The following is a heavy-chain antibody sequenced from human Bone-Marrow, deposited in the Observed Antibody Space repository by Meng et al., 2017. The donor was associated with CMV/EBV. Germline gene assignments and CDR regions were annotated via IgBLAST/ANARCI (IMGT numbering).Heavy chain of an antibody. CDR2: IIPIFGTA. Sequence: SVKVSCKASGGTFSSYAISWVRQAPGQGLEWMGGIIPIFGTANYAQKFQGRVTITTDESTSTAYMELSRLRSEDTAVYYCAIIQLGIAVVVPAANPLSSGMDVWGQGTTVTVSS. CDR3: AIIQLGIAVVVPAANPLSSGMDV. J-gene: IGHJ6*02. V-gene: IGHV1-69*05. D-gene: IGHD2-2*01. CDR1: GGTFSSYA.